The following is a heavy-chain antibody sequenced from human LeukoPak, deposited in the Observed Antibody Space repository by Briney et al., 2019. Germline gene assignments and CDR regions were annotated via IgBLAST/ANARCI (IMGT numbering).Heavy chain of an antibody. Sequence: KTSQTLSLTCTVSGGSITSAGYYWHWIRQLPGKGLEWIGYIYYSGRTYYNPSLKSQVTISVDTSKNQFSLKLSSVTAADTAVYYCARDQGSGMRWFDPWGQGTLVTVSS. V-gene: IGHV4-31*01. CDR2: IYYSGRT. J-gene: IGHJ5*02. D-gene: IGHD3-10*01. CDR1: GGSITSAGYY. CDR3: ARDQGSGMRWFDP.